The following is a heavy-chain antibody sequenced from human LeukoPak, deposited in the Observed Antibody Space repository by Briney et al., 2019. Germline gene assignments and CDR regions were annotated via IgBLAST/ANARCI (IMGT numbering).Heavy chain of an antibody. J-gene: IGHJ1*01. CDR1: GFTFSSYA. CDR3: AKRTEWDLGLSEYFQH. CDR2: ISGSGGST. D-gene: IGHD1-26*01. V-gene: IGHV3-23*01. Sequence: GGSLRLSCAASGFTFSSYAMSWGRQAAGKGREWGSAISGSGGSTYYADSVKGRFTMSRDNSKNTLYLQMNSLRAEDTAVYSCAKRTEWDLGLSEYFQHWGQGTLVTVSS.